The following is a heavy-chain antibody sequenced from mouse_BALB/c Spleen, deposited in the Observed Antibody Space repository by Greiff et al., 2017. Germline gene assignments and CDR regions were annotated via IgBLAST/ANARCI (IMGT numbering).Heavy chain of an antibody. Sequence: EVQLQQSGPGLVKPSQSLSLTCSVTGYSITSGYYWNWIRQFPGNKLEWMGYISYDGSNNYNPSLKNRISITRDTSKNQFFLKLNSVTTEDTATYYCATTMITGGFAYWGQGTLVTVSA. J-gene: IGHJ3*01. CDR1: GYSITSGYY. V-gene: IGHV3-6*02. D-gene: IGHD2-4*01. CDR2: ISYDGSN. CDR3: ATTMITGGFAY.